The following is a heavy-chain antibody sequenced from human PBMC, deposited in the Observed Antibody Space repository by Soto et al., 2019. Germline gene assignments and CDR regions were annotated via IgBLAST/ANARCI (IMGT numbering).Heavy chain of an antibody. V-gene: IGHV3-23*01. D-gene: IGHD4-17*01. J-gene: IGHJ3*02. CDR2: ISGSGGST. Sequence: EVQLLESGGGLVQPGGSLRLSCAASGFTFSSYAMSWVRQAPGKGLEWVSAISGSGGSTYYADSVKGRFTISRDNSKNQLYLQMNGLRAEDTAVYYCAKDRQLDYASSDAFDIWGQGTMVTVSS. CDR1: GFTFSSYA. CDR3: AKDRQLDYASSDAFDI.